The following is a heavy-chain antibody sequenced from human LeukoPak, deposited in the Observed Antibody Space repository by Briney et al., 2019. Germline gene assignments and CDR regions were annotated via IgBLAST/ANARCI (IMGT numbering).Heavy chain of an antibody. Sequence: SETLSLTCTVSGGSVSSGSYYWSWIRQPPGKGLEWIGYIYYSGRLNYNPSLKSRVTISVDTSKNQFSLKVRSVTAADTAVYYCAVETTVTNWFDPWGQGTLVTVSS. V-gene: IGHV4-61*01. CDR1: GGSVSSGSYY. D-gene: IGHD4-17*01. CDR2: IYYSGRL. J-gene: IGHJ5*02. CDR3: AVETTVTNWFDP.